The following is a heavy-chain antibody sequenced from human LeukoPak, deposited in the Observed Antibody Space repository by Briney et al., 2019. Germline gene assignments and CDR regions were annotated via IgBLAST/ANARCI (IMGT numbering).Heavy chain of an antibody. V-gene: IGHV3-74*01. CDR1: GFTFNNYW. J-gene: IGHJ4*02. D-gene: IGHD1-26*01. Sequence: GGSLRLSCAASGFTFNNYWIHWVRQAPGKGLVWVSFVNNDGTVTDYAGSVKGRFTMSRDNAKNMLYLQMNSLRAEDTAIYYCARGGLAGAPPDYWGQGALVTVSS. CDR2: VNNDGTVT. CDR3: ARGGLAGAPPDY.